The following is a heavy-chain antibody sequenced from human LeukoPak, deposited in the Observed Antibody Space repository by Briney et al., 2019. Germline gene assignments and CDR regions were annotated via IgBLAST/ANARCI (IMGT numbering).Heavy chain of an antibody. Sequence: GGSLRLSCAASGFTFDDYAMHWVRQAPGKGLEWVSLISGDGGSTYYADSVKGRFTISRDDSKNSLYLQMNSLRTEDTALYYCAKEYTPYSIRGYYDSSGYWAFDIWGQGTMVTVSS. CDR2: ISGDGGST. J-gene: IGHJ3*02. CDR1: GFTFDDYA. V-gene: IGHV3-43*02. D-gene: IGHD3-22*01. CDR3: AKEYTPYSIRGYYDSSGYWAFDI.